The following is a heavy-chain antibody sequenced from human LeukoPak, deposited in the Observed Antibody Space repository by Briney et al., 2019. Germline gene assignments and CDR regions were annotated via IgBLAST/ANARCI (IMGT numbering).Heavy chain of an antibody. V-gene: IGHV4-34*01. J-gene: IGHJ5*02. Sequence: SETLSLTCAVYGGSFSGYYWSWIRQPPGKGLEWIGEINHSGSTNYNPSLKSRVTISVDTSKNQFSLKLSSVTAADTAVYYCARDLIVIVPAAASRWFDPWGQGTLVTVSS. CDR2: INHSGST. CDR3: ARDLIVIVPAAASRWFDP. CDR1: GGSFSGYY. D-gene: IGHD2-2*01.